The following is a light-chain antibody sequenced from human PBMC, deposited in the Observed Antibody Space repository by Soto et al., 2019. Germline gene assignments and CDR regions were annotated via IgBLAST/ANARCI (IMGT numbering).Light chain of an antibody. CDR1: KNYVGAYNY. CDR2: DVN. Sequence: QSVVTQPASLSGVPGKSVPISCRGTKNYVGAYNYVSWYQQYPGKAPKLMIYDVNNRPSGVSNRFSGSKSGNTASLTISGLQAEDEADYYCSSYTSSAIVIFGGGTKVTVL. V-gene: IGLV2-14*01. J-gene: IGLJ2*01. CDR3: SSYTSSAIVI.